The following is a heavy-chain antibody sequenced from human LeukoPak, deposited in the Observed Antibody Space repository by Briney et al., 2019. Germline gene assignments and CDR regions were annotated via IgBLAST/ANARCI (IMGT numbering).Heavy chain of an antibody. CDR2: ISYDGSSK. Sequence: QPGGSLRLSCAASGFTFSNYGMLWVRQAPGRGLEWVTFISYDGSSKYYADSVKGRFTISRDNSKNTLYLQMNSLRVEDTAVYYCANGPCSSPRDYWGQGILVIVSS. J-gene: IGHJ4*02. D-gene: IGHD6-6*01. CDR3: ANGPCSSPRDY. CDR1: GFTFSNYG. V-gene: IGHV3-30*02.